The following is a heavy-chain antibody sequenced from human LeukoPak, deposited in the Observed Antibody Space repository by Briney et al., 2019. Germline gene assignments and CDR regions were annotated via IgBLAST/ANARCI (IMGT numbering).Heavy chain of an antibody. Sequence: SETLSLTCTVSGGSISSYYWSWIRQPPGKGLEWVGYIYYSGSTNYNPSLKSRVTISVDTSKNQFSLKLSSVTAADTAVYYCARSPIRGAFDIWGQGTMVTVSS. J-gene: IGHJ3*02. V-gene: IGHV4-59*01. D-gene: IGHD3-3*01. CDR1: GGSISSYY. CDR3: ARSPIRGAFDI. CDR2: IYYSGST.